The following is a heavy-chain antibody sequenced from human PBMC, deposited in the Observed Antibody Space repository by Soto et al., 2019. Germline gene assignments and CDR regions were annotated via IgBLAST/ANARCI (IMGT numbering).Heavy chain of an antibody. V-gene: IGHV4-59*01. Sequence: PSETLSLTCTVSGGSIGDYYWSWIRQPPGKGLEWIGYIYYSGITDYNPSLKSLVTISVHTSENQFSLELISVTAADTAVYYCARESKWSGYFDYWGQGLLVTVS. CDR3: ARESKWSGYFDY. CDR1: GGSIGDYY. D-gene: IGHD3-3*01. CDR2: IYYSGIT. J-gene: IGHJ4*02.